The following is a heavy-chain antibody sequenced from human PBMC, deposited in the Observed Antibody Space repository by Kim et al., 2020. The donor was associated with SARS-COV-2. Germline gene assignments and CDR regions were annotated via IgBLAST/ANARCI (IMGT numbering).Heavy chain of an antibody. D-gene: IGHD6-13*01. Sequence: GGSLRLSCAASGFTFDDYAMHWVRQAPGKGLEWVSGISWNSGSIGYADSVKGRFTISRDNAKNSLYLQMNSLRAEDTDLYYCAKVDSSSWGYFDYWGQGTLVTVSS. CDR1: GFTFDDYA. V-gene: IGHV3-9*01. J-gene: IGHJ4*02. CDR2: ISWNSGSI. CDR3: AKVDSSSWGYFDY.